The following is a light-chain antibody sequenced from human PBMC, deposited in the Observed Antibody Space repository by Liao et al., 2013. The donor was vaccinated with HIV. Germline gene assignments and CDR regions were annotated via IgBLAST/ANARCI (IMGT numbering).Light chain of an antibody. V-gene: IGLV3-21*01. CDR1: NIGSKS. J-gene: IGLJ2*01. Sequence: SYELTQPPSVSVAPGKTARITCGGNNIGSKSVHWYQQKPGQAPVLVIYYDSDRPSGIPERFSGSNSGNTATLTISGTQAMDEADFYCQAWDSSTVFGGGTKLTVL. CDR3: QAWDSSTV. CDR2: YDS.